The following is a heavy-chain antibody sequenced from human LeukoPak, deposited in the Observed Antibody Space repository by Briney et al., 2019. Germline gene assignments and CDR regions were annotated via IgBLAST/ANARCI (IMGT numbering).Heavy chain of an antibody. D-gene: IGHD6-19*01. CDR2: IKSKAYGGTT. CDR1: GFTFGDYA. V-gene: IGHV3-49*03. Sequence: GGSLRLSCTGSGFTFGDYAMSWFRPAPGKGLEWVSFIKSKAYGGTTEYAASVKGRFTVSRDDSKSIAYLHMNSLKTEDTAVYYCSRTRSVAGSSIYFDYWGQGTLVTVSS. CDR3: SRTRSVAGSSIYFDY. J-gene: IGHJ4*02.